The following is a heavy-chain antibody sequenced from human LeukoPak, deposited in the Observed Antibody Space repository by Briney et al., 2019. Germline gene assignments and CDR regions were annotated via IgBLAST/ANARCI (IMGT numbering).Heavy chain of an antibody. Sequence: GGSLRLSCAASGFTFSSYAMSWVRQALGKGLEWVSAISGSGGSTYYADPVKGRFTISRDNSKNTLYLQMNSLRAEDTAVYYCAKSLDYYDSSGYPHDAFDIWGQGTMVTVSS. D-gene: IGHD3-22*01. CDR1: GFTFSSYA. CDR2: ISGSGGST. V-gene: IGHV3-23*01. J-gene: IGHJ3*02. CDR3: AKSLDYYDSSGYPHDAFDI.